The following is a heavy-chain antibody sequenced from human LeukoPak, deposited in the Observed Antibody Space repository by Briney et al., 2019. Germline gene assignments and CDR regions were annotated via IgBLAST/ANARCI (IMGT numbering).Heavy chain of an antibody. Sequence: GGSLRLSCAASGFTFSSYSMNWVRQAPGKGLEWVSSISSSSSYIYYADSVKGRFTISRDNAKNSLYLQMNSLRAEDTAVYYCARATVTPPDYYYYYYMDVWGKGTTVTVSS. CDR1: GFTFSSYS. D-gene: IGHD4-17*01. V-gene: IGHV3-21*01. CDR3: ARATVTPPDYYYYYYMDV. J-gene: IGHJ6*03. CDR2: ISSSSSYI.